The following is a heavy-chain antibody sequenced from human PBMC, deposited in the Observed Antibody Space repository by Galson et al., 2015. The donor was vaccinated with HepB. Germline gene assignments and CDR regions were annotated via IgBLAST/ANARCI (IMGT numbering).Heavy chain of an antibody. V-gene: IGHV3-15*07. Sequence: SLRLSCAASGFTFSNAWMNWVRQAPGKGLEWVGRIKSKTDGGTTDYAAPVKGRFTISRDDSKNTLYLRMNSLKTEDTAVYYCTTSIAAAGTVSWGQGTLVTVSS. CDR2: IKSKTDGGTT. D-gene: IGHD6-13*01. CDR1: GFTFSNAW. CDR3: TTSIAAAGTVS. J-gene: IGHJ4*02.